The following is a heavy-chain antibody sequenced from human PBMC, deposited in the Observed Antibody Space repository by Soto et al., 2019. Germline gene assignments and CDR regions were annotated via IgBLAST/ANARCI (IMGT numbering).Heavy chain of an antibody. V-gene: IGHV4-59*01. J-gene: IGHJ3*02. D-gene: IGHD1-26*01. CDR1: GGSISSYY. CDR3: ARGRRSSGRCDVLDI. CDR2: VDYSGGT. Sequence: QVQLQESGPGLVKPSETLSLTCTVSGGSISSYYWTWIRQPPGKGLEWIGYVDYSGGTNFNPSLNSRVTISIDTSKNQFSLRLSSVTAADTAVYYCARGRRSSGRCDVLDIWGQGTMVTVSS.